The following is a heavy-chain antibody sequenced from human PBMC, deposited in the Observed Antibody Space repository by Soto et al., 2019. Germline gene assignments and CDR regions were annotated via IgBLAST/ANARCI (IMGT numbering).Heavy chain of an antibody. CDR2: ISWNSGNI. D-gene: IGHD3-16*01. V-gene: IGHV3-9*01. J-gene: IGHJ5*02. CDR1: GFTFEDYA. Sequence: EVQLVESGGGLVQPGRSLRLSCVGSGFTFEDYAMHWVRQAPGKGLEWVSSISWNSGNIGYADSVKGRFTISRDNAKNSLYLQMNSLKPEDTAFYYCAKDLGLEAYVIWSWGQGALVSVSS. CDR3: AKDLGLEAYVIWS.